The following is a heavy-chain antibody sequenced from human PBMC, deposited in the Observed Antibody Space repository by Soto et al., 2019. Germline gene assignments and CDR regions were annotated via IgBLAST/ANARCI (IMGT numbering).Heavy chain of an antibody. Sequence: ASLKVSCKASGYMFTGYYIRWVRQAPGLGLEWMGWINPKSGGTKYAEKFQGRVSMTGDTSITTAYLELSSLTSDDTAVYYCATDRVAFDMWGQGTKVTVSS. D-gene: IGHD3-22*01. V-gene: IGHV1-2*02. CDR3: ATDRVAFDM. CDR1: GYMFTGYY. CDR2: INPKSGGT. J-gene: IGHJ3*02.